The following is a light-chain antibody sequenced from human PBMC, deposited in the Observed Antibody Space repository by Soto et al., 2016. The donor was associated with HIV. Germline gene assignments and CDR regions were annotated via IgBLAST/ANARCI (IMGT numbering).Light chain of an antibody. V-gene: IGLV3-1*01. CDR3: QAWDTSTAV. J-gene: IGLJ1*01. CDR1: KLGDKY. Sequence: SYVLTQSPSVSVSPGQTASITCSGDKLGDKYACWYQQRPGQSPVLVIYQDNRRPSGIPERFSGSNSGNTATLTISGTQALDEADYYCQAWDTSTAVFGTGTKVTVL. CDR2: QDN.